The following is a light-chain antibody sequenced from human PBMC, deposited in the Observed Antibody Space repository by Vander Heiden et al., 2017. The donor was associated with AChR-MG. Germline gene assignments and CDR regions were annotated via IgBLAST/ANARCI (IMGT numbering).Light chain of an antibody. J-gene: IGKJ1*01. CDR3: QQYNNWPPKT. CDR1: QGVSSN. Sequence: EIVMTPAPATLSVSQGGRATLSCRARQGVSSNLAWYHQKPGQAPRLRSYGASNRATGSPARFSGSGSGTEFTLTISSLQSEEFAVYYCQQYNNWPPKTFGQGIKVEIK. V-gene: IGKV3-15*01. CDR2: GAS.